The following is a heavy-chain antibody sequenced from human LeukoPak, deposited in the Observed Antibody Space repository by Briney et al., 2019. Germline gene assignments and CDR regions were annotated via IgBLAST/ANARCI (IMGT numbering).Heavy chain of an antibody. V-gene: IGHV1-8*01. CDR2: MSPNGGDT. D-gene: IGHD2-2*01. CDR3: ARGRRVPAAHKYYYYYYMDV. Sequence: ASVKVSCKASGYTFTSFDISWVRQAPGQRLEWMGWMSPNGGDTGYALKFQGRVTMTRNNSISTAYMELSSLRSEDTAVYYCARGRRVPAAHKYYYYYYMDVWGKGTTVTISS. J-gene: IGHJ6*03. CDR1: GYTFTSFD.